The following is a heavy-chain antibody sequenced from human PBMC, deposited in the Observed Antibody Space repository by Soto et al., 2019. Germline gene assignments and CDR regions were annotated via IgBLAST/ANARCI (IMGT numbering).Heavy chain of an antibody. D-gene: IGHD5-18*01. CDR1: GFTFSDYY. V-gene: IGHV3-11*06. CDR3: ARWPDSYDHYYYGMDV. Sequence: QVQLVESGGGLVKPGGSLRLSCAASGFTFSDYYMSWIRQAPGKGLEWVSYISSSSSYTNYADSVKGRFTISRDNAKNSLYLQMNSLRAEATAVYYCARWPDSYDHYYYGMDVWGQGTTVTVSS. J-gene: IGHJ6*02. CDR2: ISSSSSYT.